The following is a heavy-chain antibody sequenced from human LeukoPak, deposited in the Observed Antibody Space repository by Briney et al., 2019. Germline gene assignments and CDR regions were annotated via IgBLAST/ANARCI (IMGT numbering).Heavy chain of an antibody. CDR1: EFAFSIYS. D-gene: IGHD1-26*01. Sequence: GGSLRLSCAASEFAFSIYSMNWVRQAPGKGLEWVSSITSSSSSIYYADSVKGRFTISRDNAKNSLYLQMSSLRAEDTAVYYCARGSGSPDYWGLGTLVTVSS. CDR2: ITSSSSSI. CDR3: ARGSGSPDY. V-gene: IGHV3-21*01. J-gene: IGHJ4*02.